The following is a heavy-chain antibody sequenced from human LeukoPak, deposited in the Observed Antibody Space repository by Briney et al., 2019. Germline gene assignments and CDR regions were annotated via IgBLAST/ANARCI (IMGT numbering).Heavy chain of an antibody. CDR1: GGTFSSYA. CDR3: ANGDRGGWDY. CDR2: IIPIFGTA. Sequence: SVKVSCKASGGTFSSYAISWVRQAPEQGLEWMGGIIPIFGTANYAQKFQGRVTITTDESTSTAYMEPSSLRSEDTAVYYCANGDRGGWDYWGQGTLVTVSS. D-gene: IGHD7-27*01. V-gene: IGHV1-69*05. J-gene: IGHJ4*02.